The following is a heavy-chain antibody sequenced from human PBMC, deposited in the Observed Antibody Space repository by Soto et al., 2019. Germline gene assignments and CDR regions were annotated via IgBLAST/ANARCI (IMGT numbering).Heavy chain of an antibody. D-gene: IGHD1-26*01. CDR1: GDTFTSYG. CDR3: ARWNPRIVGATDFDY. V-gene: IGHV1-18*01. J-gene: IGHJ4*02. Sequence: ASVKVSCKASGDTFTSYGISWVRQAPGQGLEWMGWISAYNGNTNYAQKLQGRVTMTTDTSTSTAYMELRSLRSDDTAVYYCARWNPRIVGATDFDYWGQGTLVTVSS. CDR2: ISAYNGNT.